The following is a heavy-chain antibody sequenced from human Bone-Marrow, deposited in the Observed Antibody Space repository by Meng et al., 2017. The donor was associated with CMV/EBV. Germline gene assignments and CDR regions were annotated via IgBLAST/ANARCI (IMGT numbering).Heavy chain of an antibody. J-gene: IGHJ4*02. D-gene: IGHD1-7*01. Sequence: SETLSLTRAVYGVSFSGYYWSWIRQPPGKGLEWIGEINHSGSTNYNPSLMSRVTISVDTSKNQFSLKLSSVTAADTAVYYCARAYITGTTVDYWGQGTLVTGSS. CDR2: INHSGST. V-gene: IGHV4-34*01. CDR1: GVSFSGYY. CDR3: ARAYITGTTVDY.